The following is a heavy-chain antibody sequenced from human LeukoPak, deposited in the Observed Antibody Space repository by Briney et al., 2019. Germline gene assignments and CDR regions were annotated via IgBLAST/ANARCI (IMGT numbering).Heavy chain of an antibody. D-gene: IGHD2-2*01. J-gene: IGHJ4*02. CDR3: ARGGRIVVVPAAKQTGYYYGSGSRITSDY. Sequence: MASETLSLTCTVSGGSISSGGYYWSWIRQPPGKGLEWIGEINHSGSTNYNPSLKSRVTISVDTSKNQFSLKLSSVTAADTAVYYCARGGRIVVVPAAKQTGYYYGSGSRITSDYWGQGTLVTVSS. V-gene: IGHV4-39*07. CDR1: GGSISSGGYY. CDR2: INHSGST.